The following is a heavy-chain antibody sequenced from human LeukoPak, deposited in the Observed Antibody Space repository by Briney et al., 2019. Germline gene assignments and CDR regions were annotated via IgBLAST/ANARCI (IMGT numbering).Heavy chain of an antibody. V-gene: IGHV3-11*01. Sequence: GGSLRLSCAASGFTFSDYYMSWIRQAPGKGLEWVSYISSSGSTICYADSVKGRFTISRDNAKNSLYLQMNSLRAEDTAVYYCAREGNSGYDTRPYYFDYWGQGTLVTVSS. J-gene: IGHJ4*02. D-gene: IGHD5-12*01. CDR2: ISSSGSTI. CDR1: GFTFSDYY. CDR3: AREGNSGYDTRPYYFDY.